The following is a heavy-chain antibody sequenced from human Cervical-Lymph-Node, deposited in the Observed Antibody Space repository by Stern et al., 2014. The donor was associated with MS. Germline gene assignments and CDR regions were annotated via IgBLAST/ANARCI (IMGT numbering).Heavy chain of an antibody. D-gene: IGHD1-26*01. Sequence: QMQLVQSGAEVSKPGSSVKSSFKVSGGTFRSYPLNWVSLAPGHGLEWLGSIIPIIATTNYAQTFQGKGTMPADGSTSTAYMEGSSLRSEDTAVYCCAREGIPGAGGTFDNWGQGTLVIISS. CDR3: AREGIPGAGGTFDN. CDR2: IIPIIATT. V-gene: IGHV1-69*18. CDR1: GGTFRSYP. J-gene: IGHJ4*02.